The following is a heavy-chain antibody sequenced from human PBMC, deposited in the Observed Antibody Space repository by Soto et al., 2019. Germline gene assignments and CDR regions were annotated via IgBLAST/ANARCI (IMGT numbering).Heavy chain of an antibody. CDR1: GGSISSGDYY. J-gene: IGHJ4*02. CDR3: ARVDTAMVTDY. CDR2: IYYSGST. V-gene: IGHV4-30-4*01. D-gene: IGHD5-18*01. Sequence: QVQLQESGPGLVKPSQTLSLTCTVSGGSISSGDYYWSWIRQPPGKGLEWIGYIYYSGSTYYNPSLKSXXTXSXATSKNQFSLKLSSVTAADTAVYYCARVDTAMVTDYWGQGTMVTVSS.